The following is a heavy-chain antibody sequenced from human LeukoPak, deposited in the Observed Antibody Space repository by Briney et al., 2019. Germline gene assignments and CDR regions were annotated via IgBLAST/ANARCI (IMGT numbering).Heavy chain of an antibody. J-gene: IGHJ5*02. CDR3: ARGKGYCSGGSCFWGNWFDP. D-gene: IGHD2-15*01. CDR1: GYTFTSYD. V-gene: IGHV1-8*03. Sequence: ASVRVSCKASGYTFTSYDINWVRQATGQGLEWMGWMNPNSGNTGYAQKFQGRVTITRNTSISTAYMELSSLGSEDTAVYYCARGKGYCSGGSCFWGNWFDPWGQGTLVTVSS. CDR2: MNPNSGNT.